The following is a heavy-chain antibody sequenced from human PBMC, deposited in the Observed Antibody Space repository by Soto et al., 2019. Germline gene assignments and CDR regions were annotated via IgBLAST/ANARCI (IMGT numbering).Heavy chain of an antibody. CDR2: ISYDGSNK. Sequence: QVQLVESGGGVVQPGRSLRLSCAASGFTFSSYAMHWVRQAPGKGLEWVAVISYDGSNKYYADYVKGRFTISRDNSKNTLYLQMNSLRAEDTAVYYCARRAAAGNFDYWGQGTLVTVSS. V-gene: IGHV3-30-3*01. D-gene: IGHD6-13*01. CDR3: ARRAAAGNFDY. CDR1: GFTFSSYA. J-gene: IGHJ4*02.